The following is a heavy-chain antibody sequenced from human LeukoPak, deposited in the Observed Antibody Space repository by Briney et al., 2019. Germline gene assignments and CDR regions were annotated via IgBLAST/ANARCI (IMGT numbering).Heavy chain of an antibody. Sequence: PSQTLSLTCTVSGGSISSGDYYWSWIRQPPGKGLEWIGYIYYSGSTYYNPSLKSRLTISVDTSKNQFSLKLSSVTAADMAVYYCARVKYTTRPFDYWGQGTLVTVSS. J-gene: IGHJ4*02. CDR1: GGSISSGDYY. CDR3: ARVKYTTRPFDY. CDR2: IYYSGST. V-gene: IGHV4-30-4*08. D-gene: IGHD1-1*01.